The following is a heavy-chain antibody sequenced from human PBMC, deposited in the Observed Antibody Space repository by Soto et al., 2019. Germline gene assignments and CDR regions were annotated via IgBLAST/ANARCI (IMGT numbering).Heavy chain of an antibody. V-gene: IGHV4-30-2*01. CDR3: AGMPYTSGLRFDP. Sequence: SETLSLTCNMSGDSYSISTYSWSWIRQPPGKALQWIGFIYQSGVTSYNPSLASRVSISLDRSNNQCSLKLKSVTTADTAVYFCAGMPYTSGLRFDPWGPGTLVTVSS. D-gene: IGHD6-19*01. J-gene: IGHJ5*02. CDR2: IYQSGVT. CDR1: GDSYSISTYS.